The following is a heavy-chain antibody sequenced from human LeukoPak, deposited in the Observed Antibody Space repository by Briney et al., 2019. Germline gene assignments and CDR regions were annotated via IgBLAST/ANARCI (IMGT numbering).Heavy chain of an antibody. CDR2: ISYDGSNK. CDR3: AKTGGQWLLHSYYFDY. D-gene: IGHD6-19*01. V-gene: IGHV3-30*04. Sequence: GGSLRLSCTGSGFVFGTYAMHWVRQAPGKGLEWVALISYDGSNKYYTDSVKGRFTMSRDNSKNTLDLQMNSLRAEDTAVYHCAKTGGQWLLHSYYFDYWGQGTLVPVSS. CDR1: GFVFGTYA. J-gene: IGHJ4*02.